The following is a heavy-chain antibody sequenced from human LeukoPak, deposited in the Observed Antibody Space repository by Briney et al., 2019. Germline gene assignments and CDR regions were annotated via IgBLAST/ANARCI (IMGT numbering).Heavy chain of an antibody. J-gene: IGHJ5*02. CDR1: GFTFSSYS. V-gene: IGHV3-48*01. Sequence: HPGGSLRLSCAASGFTFSSYSMNWIRQAPGKGLEWLSYIGTSGSTIYYADSVKGRFTISRDNARDSLYLQMNSLRAEDTAVYYCARGPPNFDPWGQGTLVTVSS. CDR3: ARGPPNFDP. CDR2: IGTSGSTI.